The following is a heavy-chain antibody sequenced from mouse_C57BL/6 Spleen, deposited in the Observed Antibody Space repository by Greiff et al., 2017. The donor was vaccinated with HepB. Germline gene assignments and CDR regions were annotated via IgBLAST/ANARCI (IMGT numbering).Heavy chain of an antibody. CDR1: GYTFTSYW. V-gene: IGHV1-64*01. D-gene: IGHD2-2*01. CDR2: IHPNSGST. CDR3: AREIYYGYDGWFAY. Sequence: VQLQQPGAELVKPGASVKLSCKASGYTFTSYWMHWVKQRPGQGLEWIGMIHPNSGSTNYNEKFKSKATLTVDKSSSTAYMQLSSLTSEDSAVYYCAREIYYGYDGWFAYWGQGTLVTVSA. J-gene: IGHJ3*01.